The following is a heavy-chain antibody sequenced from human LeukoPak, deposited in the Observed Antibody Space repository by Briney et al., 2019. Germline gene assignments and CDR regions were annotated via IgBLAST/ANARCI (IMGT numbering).Heavy chain of an antibody. V-gene: IGHV1-46*01. CDR2: INPSGGGT. Sequence: AASVKVSCKASGYTFTSDYMHWVRQAPGQGLEWMGIINPSGGGTSYAQKFQGRVTMTRNTSISTAYMELSSLRSEDTAVYYCARGTYYDFWSGYHDRADNWFDPWGQGTLVTVSS. CDR1: GYTFTSDY. D-gene: IGHD3-3*01. CDR3: ARGTYYDFWSGYHDRADNWFDP. J-gene: IGHJ5*02.